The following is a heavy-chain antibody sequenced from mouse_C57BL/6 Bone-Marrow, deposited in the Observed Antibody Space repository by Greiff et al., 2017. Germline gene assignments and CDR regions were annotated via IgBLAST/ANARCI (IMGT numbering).Heavy chain of an antibody. CDR1: GYTFTSYW. Sequence: VQLQQPGAELVKPGASVKLSCKASGYTFTSYWMHWVKQRPGQGLEWIGMIHPNSGSTNYNEKFKSKATLTVDKSSSTAYMQLSSLTSEDSAVYYCARWSNYPYWYFDVWGTGTTVTVSS. CDR2: IHPNSGST. D-gene: IGHD2-5*01. J-gene: IGHJ1*03. V-gene: IGHV1-64*01. CDR3: ARWSNYPYWYFDV.